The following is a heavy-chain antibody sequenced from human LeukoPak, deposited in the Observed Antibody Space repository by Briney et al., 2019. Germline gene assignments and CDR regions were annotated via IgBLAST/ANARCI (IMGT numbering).Heavy chain of an antibody. J-gene: IGHJ3*02. CDR3: ARIGDGSGSYAFDI. V-gene: IGHV1-2*02. CDR2: INPNSGGT. Sequence: ASVKVSCKASGYTFTGYYMRWVRQAPGQGLEWMGWINPNSGGTNYAQKFQGRVTMTRDTSISTAYMELSRLRSDDTAVYYCARIGDGSGSYAFDIWGQGTMVTVSS. CDR1: GYTFTGYY. D-gene: IGHD3-10*01.